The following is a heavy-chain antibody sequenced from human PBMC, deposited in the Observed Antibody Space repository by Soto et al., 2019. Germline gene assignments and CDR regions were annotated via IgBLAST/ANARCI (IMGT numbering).Heavy chain of an antibody. CDR1: GGTFSCYA. V-gene: IGHV1-69*01. CDR2: IIPIFGTA. J-gene: IGHJ5*02. CDR3: ARGLSAYCGGDCYLDNWFDP. Sequence: QVQLVQSGAEVKKPGSSVKVSCKASGGTFSCYAISWVRQAPGQGLEWMGGIIPIFGTANYAQKFQGRVTITADESTSTAYMELSSLRSEDTAVYYCARGLSAYCGGDCYLDNWFDPWGQGTLVTVSS. D-gene: IGHD2-21*02.